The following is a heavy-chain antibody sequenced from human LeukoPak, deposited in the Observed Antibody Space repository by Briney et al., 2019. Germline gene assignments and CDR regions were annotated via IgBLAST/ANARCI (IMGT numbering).Heavy chain of an antibody. CDR3: ARWEAVAGYMDV. V-gene: IGHV1-18*01. D-gene: IGHD6-19*01. CDR1: GYTFTSYG. Sequence: ASVKVSCKASGYTFTSYGISWVRQAPGQGLERMGWISAYNGNTNYAQKLQGRVTMTTDTSTSTAYMELRSLRSDDTAVYYCARWEAVAGYMDVWGKGTTVTVSS. J-gene: IGHJ6*03. CDR2: ISAYNGNT.